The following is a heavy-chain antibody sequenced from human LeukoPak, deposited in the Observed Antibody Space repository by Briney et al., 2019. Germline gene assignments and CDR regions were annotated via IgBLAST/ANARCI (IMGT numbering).Heavy chain of an antibody. CDR3: ARGRYYESSGYFVYYFDY. V-gene: IGHV4-59*01. Sequence: SETLSLTCSVSGGSMSNYYWSWIRQPPGKGLDWIGYIYYRGSTNYNPSLKSRVTISLDTSKNQFSLKVTSVTAADTAVYYCARGRYYESSGYFVYYFDYWGQGTLVTVSS. CDR1: GGSMSNYY. D-gene: IGHD3-22*01. CDR2: IYYRGST. J-gene: IGHJ4*02.